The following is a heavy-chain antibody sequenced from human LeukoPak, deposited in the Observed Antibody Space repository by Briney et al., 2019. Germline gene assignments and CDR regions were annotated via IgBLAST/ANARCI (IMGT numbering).Heavy chain of an antibody. CDR1: GFTFSSYS. CDR3: ARGRGITGTTWRSIDY. J-gene: IGHJ4*02. Sequence: NPGGSLRLSCAASGFTFSSYSMNWVRQAPGKGLEWVSSISSSSSYIYYADSVKGRFTISRDNAKNSLYLQMNSLRAEDTAVYYCARGRGITGTTWRSIDYWGQGTLVTVSS. V-gene: IGHV3-21*01. CDR2: ISSSSSYI. D-gene: IGHD1-7*01.